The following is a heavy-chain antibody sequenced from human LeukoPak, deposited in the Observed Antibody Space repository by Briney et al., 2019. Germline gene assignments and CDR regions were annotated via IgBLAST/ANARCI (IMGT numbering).Heavy chain of an antibody. CDR2: IYSGGST. V-gene: IGHV3-53*04. Sequence: GGSLRLSCAASGFTVSSNYMSWVRQAPGKGLEWVSVIYSGGSTYYADSVKGRFTISRHNSKNTLYLQMNSLRAEGTAVYYCAREANYYDSSGYTYYFDYWGQGTLVTVSS. CDR1: GFTVSSNY. D-gene: IGHD3-22*01. CDR3: AREANYYDSSGYTYYFDY. J-gene: IGHJ4*02.